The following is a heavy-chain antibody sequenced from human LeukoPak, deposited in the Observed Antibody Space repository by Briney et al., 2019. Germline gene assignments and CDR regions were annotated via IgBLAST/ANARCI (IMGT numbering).Heavy chain of an antibody. CDR2: ISSSGSSK. J-gene: IGHJ3*02. CDR3: ARNGGGLDI. V-gene: IGHV3-48*03. CDR1: GFTFSTYE. Sequence: GGSLRLSCAASGFTFSTYEMNWVRQAPGKGLEWVSYISSSGSSKYYADSVKGRFTISRDNAKNSLYLQMNSLRAEDTAVYYCARNGGGLDIWGQGTLVTVSS. D-gene: IGHD2-15*01.